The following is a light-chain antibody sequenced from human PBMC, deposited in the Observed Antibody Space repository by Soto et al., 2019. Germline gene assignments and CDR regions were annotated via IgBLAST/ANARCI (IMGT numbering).Light chain of an antibody. CDR2: DAS. Sequence: VVLTHSPATLSLSPGERATLSCRASDTVNIYLAWYQQKPGQAPRLLIYDASNRATGIPARFSGSGSGTDFTLTISSLEPEDSAIYYCQQRYNWPPLTFGQGTRLEIK. CDR3: QQRYNWPPLT. CDR1: DTVNIY. V-gene: IGKV3-11*01. J-gene: IGKJ5*01.